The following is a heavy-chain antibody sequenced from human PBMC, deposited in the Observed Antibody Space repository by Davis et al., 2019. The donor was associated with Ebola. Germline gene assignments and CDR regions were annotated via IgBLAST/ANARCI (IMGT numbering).Heavy chain of an antibody. CDR3: ARDRYGDYELDS. CDR2: IKQDGSET. Sequence: GESLKISCAASGFTFSNYWMSWVRQGPGKGLEWVANIKQDGSETYYGDSVKGRFTVSRDNAKNSLFLQMNSLRDEDTAVYYCARDRYGDYELDSWGQGTLVTVSS. CDR1: GFTFSNYW. J-gene: IGHJ4*02. D-gene: IGHD4-17*01. V-gene: IGHV3-7*01.